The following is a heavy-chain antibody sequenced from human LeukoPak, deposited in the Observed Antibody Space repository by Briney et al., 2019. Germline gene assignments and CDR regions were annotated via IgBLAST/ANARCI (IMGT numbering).Heavy chain of an antibody. CDR3: AKDRIVGTDYLGYGMDV. D-gene: IGHD1-26*01. CDR2: ISYDGSNK. CDR1: GFTFSSYG. Sequence: PGRSLRLSCAASGFTFSSYGMHWVRQAPGKGLEWVAVISYDGSNKYYADSVKGRFTISRDNSKNTLYLQMNSLRAEDTAVYYCAKDRIVGTDYLGYGMDVWGQGTTVTVSS. J-gene: IGHJ6*02. V-gene: IGHV3-30*18.